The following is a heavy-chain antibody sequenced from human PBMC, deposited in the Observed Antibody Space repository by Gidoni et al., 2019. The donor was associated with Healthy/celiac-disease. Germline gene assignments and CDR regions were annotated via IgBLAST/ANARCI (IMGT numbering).Heavy chain of an antibody. D-gene: IGHD3-16*01. CDR1: GFTFSSYS. V-gene: IGHV3-48*01. CDR2: ISSSSSTI. CDR3: ARDHFLISSDY. J-gene: IGHJ4*02. Sequence: EVQLVESGGGLVQPGGSLRISCAASGFTFSSYSMNWVRQAPGKGLEWVSYISSSSSTIYYADSVKGRFTISRDNAKNSLYLQMNSLRAEDTAVYYCARDHFLISSDYWGQGTLVTVSS.